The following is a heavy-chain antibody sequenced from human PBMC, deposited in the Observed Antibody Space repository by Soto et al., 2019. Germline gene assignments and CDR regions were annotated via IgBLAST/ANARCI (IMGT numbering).Heavy chain of an antibody. CDR2: IFSNDEK. D-gene: IGHD6-13*01. Sequence: QVTLKESGPVLVKPTETLTLTCTVSGFSLSNARMGVSWIRQPPGKALEWLAHIFSNDEKSYSTSLKSRLTTSKDTSKGQLVLTMTNMDPVDTATYYCARGYSSSWYVQYWFDPWGQGTLVTVSS. V-gene: IGHV2-26*01. J-gene: IGHJ5*02. CDR3: ARGYSSSWYVQYWFDP. CDR1: GFSLSNARMG.